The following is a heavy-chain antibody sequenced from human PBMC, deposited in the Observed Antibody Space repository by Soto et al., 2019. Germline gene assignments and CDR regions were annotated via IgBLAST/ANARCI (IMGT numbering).Heavy chain of an antibody. CDR1: GFTFSSYG. J-gene: IGHJ4*02. Sequence: QVQLMESGEGVVQPGRSLRLSCAASGFTFSSYGMHWVRQAPGKGLEWVAIVSYDASNKYYADSVKGRFTISRDNSKNTLYLQMNSLRTEDTSVYYCAKDYSSSWSLDSWGQGTLVTVSS. CDR3: AKDYSSSWSLDS. D-gene: IGHD6-13*01. CDR2: VSYDASNK. V-gene: IGHV3-30*18.